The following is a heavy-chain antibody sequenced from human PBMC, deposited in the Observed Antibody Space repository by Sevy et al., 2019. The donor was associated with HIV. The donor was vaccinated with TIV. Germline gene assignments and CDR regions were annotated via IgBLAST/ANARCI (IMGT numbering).Heavy chain of an antibody. Sequence: GGSLRLSCTASGFPFGSYEMNWVRQAPGKGLEWVSYISNSGSAKYYSDSVRGRFTISRDNAKNSLYLQMNSLRVEDTAVYYCARDLPPSATTVAHFDYWGRGTLVTVSS. CDR1: GFPFGSYE. D-gene: IGHD4-17*01. V-gene: IGHV3-48*03. CDR3: ARDLPPSATTVAHFDY. J-gene: IGHJ4*02. CDR2: ISNSGSAK.